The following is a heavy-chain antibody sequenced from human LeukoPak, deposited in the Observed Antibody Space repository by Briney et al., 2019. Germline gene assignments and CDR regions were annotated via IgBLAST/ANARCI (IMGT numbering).Heavy chain of an antibody. CDR3: AKENYYDSSGYYGFDY. J-gene: IGHJ4*02. D-gene: IGHD3-22*01. CDR2: ISGSGGST. V-gene: IGHV3-23*01. CDR1: GFTFSSYA. Sequence: PGGSLRLSXAASGFTFSSYAMSWVRQTPGKGLEWLSAISGSGGSTYYADSVKGRFTISRDNPKNTLYLQMNSLRAEDTAVYYCAKENYYDSSGYYGFDYWGQGTLVTVSS.